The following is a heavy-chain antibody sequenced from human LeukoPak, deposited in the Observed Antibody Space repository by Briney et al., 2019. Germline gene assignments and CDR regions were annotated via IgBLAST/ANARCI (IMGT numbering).Heavy chain of an antibody. D-gene: IGHD3-10*01. CDR3: ARGRLWFGELFGY. CDR1: GFTFSSYW. V-gene: IGHV3-7*01. J-gene: IGHJ4*02. CDR2: IEQDGSEK. Sequence: GGSLRLSCAASGFTFSSYWMSWVRQAPGKGLEWVANIEQDGSEKYYVDSVKGRFTISRDNAKNSLYLQMNSLRAEDTAVYYCARGRLWFGELFGYWGQGTLVTVSS.